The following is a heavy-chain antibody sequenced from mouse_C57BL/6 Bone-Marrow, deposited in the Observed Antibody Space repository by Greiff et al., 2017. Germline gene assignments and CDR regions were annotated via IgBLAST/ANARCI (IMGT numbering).Heavy chain of an antibody. D-gene: IGHD1-1*01. CDR3: ASLYGSSPFDY. CDR1: GYPFTSYG. J-gene: IGHJ2*01. V-gene: IGHV1-81*01. Sequence: QVQLQQSGAELARPGASVKLSCKASGYPFTSYGISWVKQRTGQGLEWIGEIYPRSGNPYYNEKVKGKATLPADNSSSTAYMVLRGLTSEDSAFYFCASLYGSSPFDYWGQGTTLTVSS. CDR2: IYPRSGNP.